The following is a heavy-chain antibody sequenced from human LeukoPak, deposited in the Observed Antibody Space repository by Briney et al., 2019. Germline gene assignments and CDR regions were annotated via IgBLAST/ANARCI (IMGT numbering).Heavy chain of an antibody. CDR3: AKPPPQIQLWLTFDY. Sequence: GGTLRLSCAASGFTFSSYGMHWVREAPGKGLEWVAVISYDGSNKYYADSVKGRFTISRDNSKNTLYMKMNSLIAEDTAVFYCAKPPPQIQLWLTFDYWGQGTLVTVSS. D-gene: IGHD5-18*01. V-gene: IGHV3-30*18. CDR1: GFTFSSYG. J-gene: IGHJ4*02. CDR2: ISYDGSNK.